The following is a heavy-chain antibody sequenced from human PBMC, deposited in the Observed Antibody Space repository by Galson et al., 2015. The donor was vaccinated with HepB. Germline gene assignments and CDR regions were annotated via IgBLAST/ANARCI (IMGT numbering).Heavy chain of an antibody. V-gene: IGHV3-30*18. Sequence: SLRLSCAASGFTFSNYGMHWVRQAPGKGLEWVAVISYDGSNKYYADSVKGRSTISRDNSKNTLYLQMNSLRAEDTALYYCAKDPYLYSALAGTMAGFDYWGQGTRVTVSS. CDR1: GFTFSNYG. CDR3: AKDPYLYSALAGTMAGFDY. J-gene: IGHJ4*02. CDR2: ISYDGSNK. D-gene: IGHD6-19*01.